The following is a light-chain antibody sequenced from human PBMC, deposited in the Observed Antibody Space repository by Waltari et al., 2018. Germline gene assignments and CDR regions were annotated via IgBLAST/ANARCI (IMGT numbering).Light chain of an antibody. CDR2: DVS. CDR3: SSFTTSSSWI. V-gene: IGLV2-14*03. Sequence: QSALTQPAYVSGSPGQSITISCTGTISDIGAYNHVSWYQQYPGQAPKLLIFDVSDRPPGVFDRFSGSKSGNTASLTISGLQAEDEADYYCSSFTTSSSWIFGGGTKLTVL. J-gene: IGLJ2*01. CDR1: ISDIGAYNH.